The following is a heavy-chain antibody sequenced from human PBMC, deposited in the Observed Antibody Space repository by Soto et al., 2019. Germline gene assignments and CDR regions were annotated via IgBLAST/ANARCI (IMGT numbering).Heavy chain of an antibody. CDR3: VRDKRTISGIFPGY. Sequence: PWGALQVSCGGSGLDVTTNSMRWVRQAPGKGLECVSIVCTGGATHYADSVKGRFTISRDSSKNTVHLQMNNVRAEDTSVYYCVRDKRTISGIFPGYWGQGTQVTVSS. CDR2: VCTGGAT. CDR1: GLDVTTNS. J-gene: IGHJ4*02. D-gene: IGHD1-1*01. V-gene: IGHV3-53*01.